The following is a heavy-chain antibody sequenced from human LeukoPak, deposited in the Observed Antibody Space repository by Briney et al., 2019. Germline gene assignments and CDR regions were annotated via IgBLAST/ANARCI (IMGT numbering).Heavy chain of an antibody. CDR2: IIPILGLA. CDR3: ARGRGSRAGFNGDYFDF. V-gene: IGHV1-69*04. D-gene: IGHD6-19*01. J-gene: IGHJ4*02. Sequence: SVKVSCKASGYTFTSYGISWVRQAPGQGLEWVGRIIPILGLANYAQKFQDRVTITADKSASTAHMQLSSLRSEDTAVYYCARGRGSRAGFNGDYFDFWGQGALVTVSS. CDR1: GYTFTSYG.